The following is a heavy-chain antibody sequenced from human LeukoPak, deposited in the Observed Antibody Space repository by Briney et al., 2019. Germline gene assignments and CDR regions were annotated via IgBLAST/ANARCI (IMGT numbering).Heavy chain of an antibody. J-gene: IGHJ4*02. CDR1: GGSISSSSYY. CDR3: AREGRPTFDY. CDR2: IFYSGST. Sequence: SETLSLTCTVSGGSISSSSYYWGWIRQPPGKGLEWIGSIFYSGSTFYNTSLKSRVTVSVDTSKNQFSLKLSSVTAADTAVYYCAREGRPTFDYWGQGTLVTVSS. V-gene: IGHV4-39*02.